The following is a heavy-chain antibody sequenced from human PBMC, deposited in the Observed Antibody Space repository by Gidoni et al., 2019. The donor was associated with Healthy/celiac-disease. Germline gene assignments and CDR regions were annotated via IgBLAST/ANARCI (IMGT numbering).Heavy chain of an antibody. V-gene: IGHV3-30*04. CDR2: ISYDGSNK. D-gene: IGHD2-2*01. CDR1: GFTLSSYA. Sequence: VQLVESGGGVVQPGRSLRLYCAACGFTLSSYALHWVRQAPGNGLGWVAVISYDGSNKYYADSVKGRFTISRDNSKNTLYLQMNSLRAEDTAVYYCARDEVGSRVITVDYWGQGTLVTVSS. J-gene: IGHJ4*02. CDR3: ARDEVGSRVITVDY.